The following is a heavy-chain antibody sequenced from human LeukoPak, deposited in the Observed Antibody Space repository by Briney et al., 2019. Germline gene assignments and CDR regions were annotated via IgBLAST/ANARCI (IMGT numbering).Heavy chain of an antibody. J-gene: IGHJ4*02. Sequence: SQTLSLTCAVSGGSISSGGYSWSWIRQPPGKGLEGIGYIYHSGSTYYNPSLKSRVTISVDRSKNQFSLKLSSVTAADTAVYYCARERYFDWRIDYWGQGTLVTVSS. CDR1: GGSISSGGYS. V-gene: IGHV4-30-2*01. CDR2: IYHSGST. D-gene: IGHD3-9*01. CDR3: ARERYFDWRIDY.